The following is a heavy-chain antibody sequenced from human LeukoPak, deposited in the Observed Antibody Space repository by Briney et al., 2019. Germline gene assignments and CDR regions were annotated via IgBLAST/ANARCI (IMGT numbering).Heavy chain of an antibody. CDR2: ISAHNGNT. V-gene: IGHV1-18*01. J-gene: IGHJ1*01. CDR3: ARAPGGYSSEYLQH. Sequence: ASVKVSCKASGYTFTSYGISWVRQAPGQGLEWMGWISAHNGNTNYVQKLQGRVTMTTDTSTSTAYMGLRSLRSDDTAVYYCARAPGGYSSEYLQHWGQGTLVTVSS. D-gene: IGHD3-10*01. CDR1: GYTFTSYG.